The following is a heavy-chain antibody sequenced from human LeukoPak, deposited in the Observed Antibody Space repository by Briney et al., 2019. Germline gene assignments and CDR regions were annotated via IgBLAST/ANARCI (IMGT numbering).Heavy chain of an antibody. CDR1: GFTFTSFA. V-gene: IGHV3-64D*06. Sequence: GGSLRLSCSASGFTFTSFAMHWVRQAPRKGLEYVSAISSSGSNIFYADSVKGRFTISRDNSKSTLYLQMSGLRSDDTAVYYCARDPLSSGWPYYYYYGMDVWGQGTTVTVSS. D-gene: IGHD6-19*01. CDR2: ISSSGSNI. CDR3: ARDPLSSGWPYYYYYGMDV. J-gene: IGHJ6*02.